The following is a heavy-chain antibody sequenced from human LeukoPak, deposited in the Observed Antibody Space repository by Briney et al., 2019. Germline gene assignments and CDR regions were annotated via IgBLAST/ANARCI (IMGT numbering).Heavy chain of an antibody. CDR1: GFTFSTYA. Sequence: GGSLRLSCAASGFTFSTYAMTWVRQAPGKGLEWVSTISGGGDGTHYADSVKGRFTISRDNSKNTLYLQMSNLRADDTAVYYCAKDLHGSGTYFDCWGQGTLVPVSS. D-gene: IGHD3-10*01. J-gene: IGHJ4*02. V-gene: IGHV3-23*01. CDR3: AKDLHGSGTYFDC. CDR2: ISGGGDGT.